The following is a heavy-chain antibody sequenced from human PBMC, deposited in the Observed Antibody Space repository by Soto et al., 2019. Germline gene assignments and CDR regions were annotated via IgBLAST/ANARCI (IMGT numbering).Heavy chain of an antibody. CDR1: GGTFGNSG. CDR3: ARDREDGSGTKYNWFDS. J-gene: IGHJ5*01. CDR2: TIPIFDTP. Sequence: SVTVSCQASGGTFGNSGIRWLRQAPGHGLEWLGGTIPIFDTPHYAAKFRDRLTTTADATSTAYMELTSLSSEDTATYNCARDREDGSGTKYNWFDSWGQGSLEGVSS. V-gene: IGHV1-69*13. D-gene: IGHD3-10*01.